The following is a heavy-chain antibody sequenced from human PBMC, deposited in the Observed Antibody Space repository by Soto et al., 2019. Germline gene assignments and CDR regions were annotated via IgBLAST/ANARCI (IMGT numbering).Heavy chain of an antibody. D-gene: IGHD1-26*01. Sequence: PGGLLRVSCAASGVIFIGYGGHWVRQAPGKGLEWVAVIRYDGSNIYYADSVKGRFTISRDNSKNTLYLQMNSLRAEDTAVYYCARDGVGARVFFGYLDYWGKGALVTVSS. J-gene: IGHJ4*02. V-gene: IGHV3-33*01. CDR3: ARDGVGARVFFGYLDY. CDR1: GVIFIGYG. CDR2: IRYDGSNI.